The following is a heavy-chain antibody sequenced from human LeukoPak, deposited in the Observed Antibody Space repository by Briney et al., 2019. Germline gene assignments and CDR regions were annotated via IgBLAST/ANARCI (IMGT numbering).Heavy chain of an antibody. J-gene: IGHJ4*02. CDR3: LTVDASMGVDY. V-gene: IGHV4-59*08. CDR1: GASISDYY. Sequence: SETLSLTCTVSGASISDYYWSWIRQPPGKGLEWIGYIYYTGIANYNPSLKSRLTMSVDTSKSQLSLRLSSVTAADTAVYYCLTVDASMGVDYWGQGTLVTVSS. D-gene: IGHD5-18*01. CDR2: IYYTGIA.